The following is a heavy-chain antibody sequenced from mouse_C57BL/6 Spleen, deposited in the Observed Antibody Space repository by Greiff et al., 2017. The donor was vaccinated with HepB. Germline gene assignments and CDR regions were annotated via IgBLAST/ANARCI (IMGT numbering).Heavy chain of an antibody. Sequence: VQLQQSGPELVKPGASVKISCKASGYSFTGYYMNWVKQSPEKSLEWIGEINPSTGGTTYNQKFKAKATLTVDKSSSTAYMQLKSLTSEDSAVYYCTRGKDYGSSYGYFDVWGTGTTVTVSS. CDR3: TRGKDYGSSYGYFDV. V-gene: IGHV1-42*01. CDR1: GYSFTGYY. CDR2: INPSTGGT. D-gene: IGHD1-1*01. J-gene: IGHJ1*03.